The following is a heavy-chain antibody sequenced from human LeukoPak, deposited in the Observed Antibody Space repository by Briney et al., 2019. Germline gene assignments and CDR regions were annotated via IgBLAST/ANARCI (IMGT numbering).Heavy chain of an antibody. J-gene: IGHJ4*02. Sequence: HVASVNVSCKASGYTFTSYGISWVRQAPEQGLEWMGWISAYNGNTNYAQKLQGRVTMTTDTSTSTAYMELRSPRSDDTAVYYCARLRIAAAPVDYWGQGTLVTVSS. D-gene: IGHD6-13*01. V-gene: IGHV1-18*01. CDR3: ARLRIAAAPVDY. CDR2: ISAYNGNT. CDR1: GYTFTSYG.